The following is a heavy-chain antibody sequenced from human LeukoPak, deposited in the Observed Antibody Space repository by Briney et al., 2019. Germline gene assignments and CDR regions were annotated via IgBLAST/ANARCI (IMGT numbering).Heavy chain of an antibody. CDR3: AREYSSSSAGYYFDY. V-gene: IGHV3-21*01. J-gene: IGHJ4*02. Sequence: GGSLRLSCAASGFTFSSYSMNWVRQAPGKGLEWVSSISSSSSYIYYADSVKGRFTISRDNSKNTLYLQMNSLRAEDTAVYYCAREYSSSSAGYYFDYWGQGTLVTVSS. D-gene: IGHD6-6*01. CDR2: ISSSSSYI. CDR1: GFTFSSYS.